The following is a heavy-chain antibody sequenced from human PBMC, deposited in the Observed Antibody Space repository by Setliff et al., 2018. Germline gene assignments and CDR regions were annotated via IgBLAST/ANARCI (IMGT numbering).Heavy chain of an antibody. Sequence: PGGSLRLSCAASGFTFSPYIIHWVRQAPGKGLEWVALISKDDTKKYLADSVKGRFTISRDSAKNSLYLQMNSLRAEDTAVYYCARDHVYGSQYYYYYYGMDVWGQGTTVTVSS. CDR1: GFTFSPYI. CDR3: ARDHVYGSQYYYYYYGMDV. CDR2: ISKDDTKK. J-gene: IGHJ6*02. D-gene: IGHD3-10*01. V-gene: IGHV3-30*03.